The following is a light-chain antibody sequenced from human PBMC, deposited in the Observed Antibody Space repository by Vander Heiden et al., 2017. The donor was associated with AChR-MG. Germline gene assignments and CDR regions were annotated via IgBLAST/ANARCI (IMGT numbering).Light chain of an antibody. V-gene: IGLV2-14*03. J-gene: IGLJ1*01. CDR1: SSDIGAFSY. Sequence: QPALTQSASVSASPGQSITLSCTGTSSDIGAFSYVSWYQQRPGEVPKLIIYDVTKRPSGISSRFSGSKSGHTASLTISGLQAEDEAEYFCSSYTSRTSYVFGTGTKVTVL. CDR3: SSYTSRTSYV. CDR2: DVT.